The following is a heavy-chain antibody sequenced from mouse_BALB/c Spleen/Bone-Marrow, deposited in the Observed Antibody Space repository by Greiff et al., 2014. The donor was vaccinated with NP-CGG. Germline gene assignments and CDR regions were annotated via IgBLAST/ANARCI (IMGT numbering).Heavy chain of an antibody. CDR2: ILPGSVTT. Sequence: VQLQESGAELMKPGASVKISCKATGYTFSSYWIEWIKQRPGHGLEWIGEILPGSVTTNYNGMFKGKATFTADTSSNTAYMQLSSLTSEDSAVYYCARDHFDHWGPGTTLTVSS. V-gene: IGHV1-9*01. J-gene: IGHJ2*01. CDR1: GYTFSSYW. CDR3: ARDHFDH.